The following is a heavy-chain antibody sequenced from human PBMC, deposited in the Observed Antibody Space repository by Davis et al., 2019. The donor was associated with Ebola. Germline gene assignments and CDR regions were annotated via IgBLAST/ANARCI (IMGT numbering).Heavy chain of an antibody. Sequence: SETLSLTCTVSGGSISSSSYYWGWIRQPPGKGLEWIGSIYYSGSTYYNPSLKSRVTISVDTSKNQFSLKLSSVTAADTAVYYCARHHGGNSGYDLDYWGQGTLVTVSS. D-gene: IGHD5-12*01. CDR2: IYYSGST. CDR1: GGSISSSSYY. J-gene: IGHJ4*02. CDR3: ARHHGGNSGYDLDY. V-gene: IGHV4-39*01.